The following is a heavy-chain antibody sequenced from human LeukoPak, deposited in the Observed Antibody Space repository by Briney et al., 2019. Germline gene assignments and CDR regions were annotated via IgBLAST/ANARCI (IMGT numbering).Heavy chain of an antibody. CDR2: INPNSSGT. CDR3: ARGVVVVYHGTNWFDP. J-gene: IGHJ5*02. D-gene: IGHD2-15*01. V-gene: IGHV1-2*02. CDR1: GYTFTGYY. Sequence: ASVKVSCKASGYTFTGYYMHWVRQAPGQGLEWMGWINPNSSGTNYAQKFQGRVTMTRDTSISTAYMELSRLRSDDTAVYYCARGVVVVYHGTNWFDPWGQGTLVTVSS.